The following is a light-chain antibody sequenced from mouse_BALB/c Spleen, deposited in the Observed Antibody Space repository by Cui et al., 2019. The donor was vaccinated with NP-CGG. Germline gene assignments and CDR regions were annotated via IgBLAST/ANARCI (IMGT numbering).Light chain of an antibody. CDR2: GTN. V-gene: IGLV1*01. CDR1: TGAVTTSNY. J-gene: IGLJ1*01. CDR3: ALWYSNHWV. Sequence: QAVVTQEPAPTTSPGETVTLTCRSSTGAVTTSNYANWVQEKPDHLFTGLIGGTNNRTPGVPARFSGSLIGDKAALTITGAQTEDEGIYFCALWYSNHWVFGGGTKLTVL.